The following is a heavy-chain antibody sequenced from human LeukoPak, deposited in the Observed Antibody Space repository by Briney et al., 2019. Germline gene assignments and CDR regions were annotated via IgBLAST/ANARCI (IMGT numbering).Heavy chain of an antibody. V-gene: IGHV3-30-3*01. J-gene: IGHJ4*02. CDR1: GFTFSSYA. Sequence: PGGSLRLSCAASGFTFSSYAMHWVRQAPGKGLEWVAVISYDGSNKYYADSVKGRFTISRDNSKNALYLQMNSLRAEDTAVYYCARGDGYSGYEGELDYWGQGTLVTVSS. D-gene: IGHD5-12*01. CDR2: ISYDGSNK. CDR3: ARGDGYSGYEGELDY.